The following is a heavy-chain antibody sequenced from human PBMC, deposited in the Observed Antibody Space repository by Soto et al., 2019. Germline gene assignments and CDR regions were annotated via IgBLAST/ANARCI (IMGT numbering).Heavy chain of an antibody. CDR2: INWNSGTL. CDR3: VKDGDYGDYEGGLCEAYDV. D-gene: IGHD4-17*01. CDR1: GLNFAKYA. V-gene: IGHV3-9*01. J-gene: IGHJ3*01. Sequence: EVQLVESGGGLVQPGGSLRLSCTASGLNFAKYAMNWVRQAPGRGLEWVSGINWNSGTLDYADAVKGRFTISRDNARKSLYRHMHRLGADDTALYYCVKDGDYGDYEGGLCEAYDVWGRGTMVTVSS.